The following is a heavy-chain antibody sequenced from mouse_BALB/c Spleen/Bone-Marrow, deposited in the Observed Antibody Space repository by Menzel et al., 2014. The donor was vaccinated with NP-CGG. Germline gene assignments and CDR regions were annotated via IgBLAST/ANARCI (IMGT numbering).Heavy chain of an antibody. V-gene: IGHV1-82*01. CDR2: IYPGDGDT. Sequence: QVQLQQSGPELVKPGASVKISCRASGYAFSSSWMNWVKQRPGQGLEWIGRIYPGDGDTNYNGKFKGKATLTADKSSSTAYMQLSSLTSVDSAVYFCARTYGSSYFVYWGQGTLVIVSA. D-gene: IGHD1-1*01. CDR3: ARTYGSSYFVY. CDR1: GYAFSSSW. J-gene: IGHJ3*01.